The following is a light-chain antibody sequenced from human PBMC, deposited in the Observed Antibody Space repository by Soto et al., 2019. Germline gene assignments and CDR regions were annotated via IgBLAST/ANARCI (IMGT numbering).Light chain of an antibody. CDR2: GAS. J-gene: IGKJ1*01. CDR3: QQYDDWPRWT. V-gene: IGKV3-20*01. Sequence: ENVLTQSPGTLSLSPGEGAILSCRASQSVSSNYLAWFQQKPGQAPRLLIYGASSRATGIPDRFSGSGSGTDFTLTISRLEPEDFAVYFCQQYDDWPRWTLGQGTKVDIK. CDR1: QSVSSNY.